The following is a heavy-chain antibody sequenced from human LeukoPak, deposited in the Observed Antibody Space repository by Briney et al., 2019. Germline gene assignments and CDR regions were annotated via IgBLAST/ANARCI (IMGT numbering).Heavy chain of an antibody. CDR2: INHSGST. Sequence: SETLSLTCTVSGGSISGYYCSWIRQPAGKGLEWIGEINHSGSTNYNPSLKSRVTISVDTSKNQFSLKLSSVTAADTAVYYCARGPQYQLLYRPHIVKNYYFDYWGQGTLVTVSS. J-gene: IGHJ4*02. D-gene: IGHD2-2*02. CDR3: ARGPQYQLLYRPHIVKNYYFDY. CDR1: GGSISGYY. V-gene: IGHV4-34*01.